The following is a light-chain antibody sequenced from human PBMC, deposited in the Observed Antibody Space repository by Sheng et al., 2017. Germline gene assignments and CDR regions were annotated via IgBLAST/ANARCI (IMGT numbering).Light chain of an antibody. Sequence: PGERATLSCRASQSVSSSYLAWYQQKPGQAPRLLIYDASNRATGIPARFSGSGSGTDFTLTISSLEPEDFAVYYCQQRSNWPPNFGQGTRLEIK. CDR2: DAS. CDR1: QSVSSSY. CDR3: QQRSNWPPN. J-gene: IGKJ5*01. V-gene: IGKV3-11*01.